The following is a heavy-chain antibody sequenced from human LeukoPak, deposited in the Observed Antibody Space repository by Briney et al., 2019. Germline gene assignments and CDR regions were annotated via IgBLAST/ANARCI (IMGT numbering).Heavy chain of an antibody. J-gene: IGHJ5*02. Sequence: PGGSLRLSCAASGFTFSSYWMSWVRQAPGKGLEWVSSISGGSTYYADSRKGRFTISRDNAKNSLYLQMNSLRAKDTALYYCARDYYDSSGSSWFDPWGQGTLVTVSS. CDR1: GFTFSSYW. CDR3: ARDYYDSSGSSWFDP. CDR2: ISGGST. V-gene: IGHV3-38-3*01. D-gene: IGHD3-22*01.